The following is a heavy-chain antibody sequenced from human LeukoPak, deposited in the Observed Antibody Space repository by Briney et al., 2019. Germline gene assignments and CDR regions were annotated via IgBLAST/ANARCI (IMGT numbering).Heavy chain of an antibody. CDR3: ARRTGYNYGYFDY. D-gene: IGHD5-18*01. CDR2: FYYSGSA. Sequence: SETLSLTCTVSGGSFNSYYWSWIRQSPGKGLECLGYFYYSGSANYNPSLKSRVTISVDTSKNQFSLRLSSVTAADTAVYYCARRTGYNYGYFDYWGQGTLVTVSS. J-gene: IGHJ4*02. CDR1: GGSFNSYY. V-gene: IGHV4-59*08.